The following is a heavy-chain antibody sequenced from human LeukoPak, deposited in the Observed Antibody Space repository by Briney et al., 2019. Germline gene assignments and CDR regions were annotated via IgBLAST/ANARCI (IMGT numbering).Heavy chain of an antibody. V-gene: IGHV4-39*01. J-gene: IGHJ5*02. CDR3: ARRWRANWFDP. D-gene: IGHD2-15*01. CDR2: IYYSGST. Sequence: KPSETLSLTCTVSGGSISSSSYYWGWIRQPPGKGLEWIGSIYYSGSTYYNPSLKSRVTISVDTSKNQFSLKLSSVTAADTAVYYCARRWRANWFDPWGQGTLVTVSS. CDR1: GGSISSSSYY.